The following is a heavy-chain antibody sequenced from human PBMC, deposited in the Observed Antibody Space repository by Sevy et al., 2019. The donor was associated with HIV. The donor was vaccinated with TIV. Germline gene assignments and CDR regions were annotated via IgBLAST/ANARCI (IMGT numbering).Heavy chain of an antibody. CDR3: ATAPGYYDSAPFDY. Sequence: GGSLRLSCAVSGFTFNNAWMNWVRQAPGTGLQWVGLIKSKIDGETTDYAAPLKGRFTISRDDSKNTLYLQMNSLKIEDTVVYHCATAPGYYDSAPFDYWGPGTLVTVSS. J-gene: IGHJ4*02. D-gene: IGHD3-22*01. CDR1: GFTFNNAW. CDR2: IKSKIDGETT. V-gene: IGHV3-15*01.